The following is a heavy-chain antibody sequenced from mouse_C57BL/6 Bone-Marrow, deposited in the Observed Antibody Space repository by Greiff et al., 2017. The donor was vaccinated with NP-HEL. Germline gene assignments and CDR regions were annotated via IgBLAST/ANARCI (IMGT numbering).Heavy chain of an antibody. CDR3: AREKVYYYGSSYEDYAMDY. V-gene: IGHV5-4*01. CDR1: GFTFSSYA. J-gene: IGHJ4*01. D-gene: IGHD1-1*01. CDR2: ISDGGSYT. Sequence: EVQRVESGGGLVKPGGSLKLSCAASGFTFSSYAMSWVRQTPEKRLEWVATISDGGSYTYYPDNVKGRFTISRDNAKNNLYLQMSHLKSEDTAMYYCAREKVYYYGSSYEDYAMDYWGQGTSVTVSS.